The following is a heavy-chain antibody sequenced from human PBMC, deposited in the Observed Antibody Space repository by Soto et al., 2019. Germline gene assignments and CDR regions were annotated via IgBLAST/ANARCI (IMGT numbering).Heavy chain of an antibody. J-gene: IGHJ4*02. D-gene: IGHD3-16*02. V-gene: IGHV5-51*01. CDR3: ARQKPYDYVWGSYRYTAPSGRTAHNDY. CDR1: GYSFTSYW. Sequence: HGESLKISCKGSGYSFTSYWIGWVRQMPGKGLEWMGIIYPSDSYTNYSPSFQGHVTISADKSISTAYLQWSSLKASDTAMYYCARQKPYDYVWGSYRYTAPSGRTAHNDYWGQGTLVTLSS. CDR2: IYPSDSYT.